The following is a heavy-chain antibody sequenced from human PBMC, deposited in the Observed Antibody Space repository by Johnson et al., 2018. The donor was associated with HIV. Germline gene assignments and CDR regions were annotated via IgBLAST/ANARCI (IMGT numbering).Heavy chain of an antibody. J-gene: IGHJ3*02. Sequence: VQLMESGGGVVQPGGSLKLSCAASGFTFSGSAMHWVRQASGKWLEWVGRIRSKANSYATAYAASVKGRFTISRDDSKNTAYLQMNSLKTEDTAVYYCTPPYYDYVWGSYRYTEDDAFDIWGQGTMVTVSS. CDR3: TPPYYDYVWGSYRYTEDDAFDI. V-gene: IGHV3-73*01. CDR1: GFTFSGSA. D-gene: IGHD3-16*02. CDR2: IRSKANSYAT.